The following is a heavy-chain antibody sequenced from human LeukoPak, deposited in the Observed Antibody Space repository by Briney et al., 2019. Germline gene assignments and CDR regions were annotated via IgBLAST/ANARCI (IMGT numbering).Heavy chain of an antibody. D-gene: IGHD3-10*01. J-gene: IGHJ4*02. V-gene: IGHV3-7*01. CDR1: GFTFSSYW. Sequence: GGSLRLSCAASGFTFSSYWMSWVRQAPGKGLEWAANIKQDGSEKHYVDSVKGRFTISRDNAKNSLYLQMNSLRAEDTAVYYCARVRSYYGSGSPPYGYWGQGTLVTVSS. CDR2: IKQDGSEK. CDR3: ARVRSYYGSGSPPYGY.